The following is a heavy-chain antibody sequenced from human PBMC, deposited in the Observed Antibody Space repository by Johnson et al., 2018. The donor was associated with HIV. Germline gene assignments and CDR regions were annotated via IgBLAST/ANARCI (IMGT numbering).Heavy chain of an antibody. CDR2: IRYDGSIQ. J-gene: IGHJ3*02. CDR1: GFTFNTFG. CDR3: AKVRWLRLDNEAFDS. V-gene: IGHV3-30*02. D-gene: IGHD5-12*01. Sequence: VQLVESGGGVVQPGRSLRLSCAASGFTFNTFGMHWVRQAPGKGLEWVAFIRYDGSIQYYADSVQGRFTISRDNSKNTLYLQMHSLRLEDTAVYYCAKVRWLRLDNEAFDSWGQGTMVTVS.